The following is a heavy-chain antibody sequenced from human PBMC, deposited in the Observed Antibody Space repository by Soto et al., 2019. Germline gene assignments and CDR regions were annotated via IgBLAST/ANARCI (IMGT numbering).Heavy chain of an antibody. CDR2: IDPSGGVK. Sequence: ASVKVSWKASGYAFNKFHMHWVRQAPGQSLEWMGMIDPSGGVKRDAQRVQGRITMNRDTSTSSVYMELRGLTSEDTAVYYCARDLIGHDNYEAIGYYFDHLGPRTLVTVSS. V-gene: IGHV1-46*02. CDR3: ARDLIGHDNYEAIGYYFDH. D-gene: IGHD3-16*01. J-gene: IGHJ4*02. CDR1: GYAFNKFH.